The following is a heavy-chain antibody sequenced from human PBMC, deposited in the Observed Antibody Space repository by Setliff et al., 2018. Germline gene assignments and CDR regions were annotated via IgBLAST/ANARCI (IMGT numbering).Heavy chain of an antibody. V-gene: IGHV1-2*02. Sequence: ASVKVSCKASGYTFTAYYMHWVRQAPGQGLEWMGWINPGSGATNLAQKFQGRVTMTRDTSSSTIYMEVNSLTSDDTAVYFCAKQGDLAFDYWGQGTQVTV. CDR2: INPGSGAT. D-gene: IGHD3-16*01. CDR1: GYTFTAYY. CDR3: AKQGDLAFDY. J-gene: IGHJ4*02.